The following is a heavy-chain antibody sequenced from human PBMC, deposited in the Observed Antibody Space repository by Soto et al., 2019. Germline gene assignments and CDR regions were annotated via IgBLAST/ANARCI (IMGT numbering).Heavy chain of an antibody. CDR2: INHSGST. V-gene: IGHV4-34*01. CDR1: GGSFSGYY. J-gene: IGHJ5*02. Sequence: SETLSLTCAVYGGSFSGYYWSWIRQPPGKGLEWIGEINHSGSTNYNPSLKSRVTISVDTSKNQFSLKLSSVAAADTAVYYCARVGYIWGSYRLLNWFDPWGQGTLVTVSS. D-gene: IGHD3-16*02. CDR3: ARVGYIWGSYRLLNWFDP.